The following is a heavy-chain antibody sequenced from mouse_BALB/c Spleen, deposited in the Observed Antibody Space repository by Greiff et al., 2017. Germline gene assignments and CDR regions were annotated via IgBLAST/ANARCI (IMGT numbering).Heavy chain of an antibody. J-gene: IGHJ1*01. V-gene: IGHV2-9*02. CDR2: IWAGGST. CDR1: GFSLTSYG. D-gene: IGHD1-1*01. Sequence: VNLVESGPGLVAPSQSLSITCTVSGFSLTSYGVHWVRQPPGKGLEWLGVIWAGGSTNYNSALMSRLSISKDNSKSQVFLKMNSLQTDDTAMYYCARDTTTVVRYFDVWGAGTTVTVSS. CDR3: ARDTTTVVRYFDV.